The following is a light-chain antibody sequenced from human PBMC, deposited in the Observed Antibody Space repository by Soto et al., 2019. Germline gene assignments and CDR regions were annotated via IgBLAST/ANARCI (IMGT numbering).Light chain of an antibody. CDR3: QQYSGPWT. CDR2: EAS. Sequence: DIQMTQSPSTLSASVGDRVTINCRASQNINNWLAWYQQKPGKAPKLLIYEASNLESGVPSRFSGSGSGTDFTLTISSLQPDDFATYFCQQYSGPWTFGQGTKVDIK. V-gene: IGKV1-5*03. CDR1: QNINNW. J-gene: IGKJ1*01.